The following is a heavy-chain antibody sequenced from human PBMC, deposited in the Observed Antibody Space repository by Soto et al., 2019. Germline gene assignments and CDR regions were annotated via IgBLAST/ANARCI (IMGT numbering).Heavy chain of an antibody. J-gene: IGHJ4*02. D-gene: IGHD3-10*01. CDR1: GFTFDDYA. Sequence: EVQLVESGGGLVQPGRSLRLSCAASGFTFDDYAMHWVRQAPGKGLEWVSGISWNSGSIGYADSVKGRFTISRDNAKNSLYLQMNSLRAEDTASYYCAKDRFRELSFFFDYWGQGTLVTVSS. CDR3: AKDRFRELSFFFDY. V-gene: IGHV3-9*01. CDR2: ISWNSGSI.